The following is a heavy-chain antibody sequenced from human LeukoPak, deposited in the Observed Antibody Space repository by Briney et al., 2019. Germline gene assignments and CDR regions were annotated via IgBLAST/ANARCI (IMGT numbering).Heavy chain of an antibody. D-gene: IGHD3-10*01. CDR1: GGSISSYY. J-gene: IGHJ4*02. Sequence: SETLSLTCTVSGGSISSYYWSWIRQPPGKGLEWIGYIYYSGSTNYNPSLKSRVTISVDTSKNQFSLKLSSVTAADTAVYYCAAAPSGSYYPYFDYWGQGTLVTVSS. CDR2: IYYSGST. V-gene: IGHV4-59*08. CDR3: AAAPSGSYYPYFDY.